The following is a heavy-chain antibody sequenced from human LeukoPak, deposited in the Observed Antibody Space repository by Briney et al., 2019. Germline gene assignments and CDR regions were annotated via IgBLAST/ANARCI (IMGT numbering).Heavy chain of an antibody. V-gene: IGHV1-69*13. CDR1: EVTFSSYA. CDR3: ARGGIKIFGVVQNWFDP. CDR2: IIPMFGTT. D-gene: IGHD3-3*01. Sequence: SVKVSCKASEVTFSSYAISWVRQAPGQGLEWMGGIIPMFGTTNYAKKFQDTVTFTADESTSTAYMELSSLRSEDTALYYCARGGIKIFGVVQNWFDPWGQGTLVTVSS. J-gene: IGHJ5*02.